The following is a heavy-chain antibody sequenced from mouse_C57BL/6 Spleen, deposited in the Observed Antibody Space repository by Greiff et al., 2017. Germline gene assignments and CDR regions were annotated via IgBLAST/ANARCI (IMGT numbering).Heavy chain of an antibody. V-gene: IGHV6-3*01. Sequence: EVHLVASGGGLVQPGGSMKLSCVASGFTFSNYWMNWVRQSPEKGLEWVAQIRLKSDNYATHYAESVKGRFTISRDDSKSSVYLQMNNLMAADTGIYYCTCGYYYGSSSWFAYWGQGTLVTVSA. CDR2: IRLKSDNYAT. CDR3: TCGYYYGSSSWFAY. J-gene: IGHJ3*01. D-gene: IGHD1-1*01. CDR1: GFTFSNYW.